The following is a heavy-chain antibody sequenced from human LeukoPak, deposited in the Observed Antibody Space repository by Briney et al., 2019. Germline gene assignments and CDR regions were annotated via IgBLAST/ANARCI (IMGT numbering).Heavy chain of an antibody. V-gene: IGHV3-48*03. CDR1: GFTFSSYE. CDR3: ARDSHDDFWSGPSFDY. J-gene: IGHJ4*02. Sequence: VGSLRLSCAASGFTFSSYEMNWVRQAPGKGLEWVSYISSSGSTIYYADSVKGRFTISRDNAKNSLYLQMNSLRAEDTAVYYCARDSHDDFWSGPSFDYWGQGTLVTVSS. D-gene: IGHD3-3*01. CDR2: ISSSGSTI.